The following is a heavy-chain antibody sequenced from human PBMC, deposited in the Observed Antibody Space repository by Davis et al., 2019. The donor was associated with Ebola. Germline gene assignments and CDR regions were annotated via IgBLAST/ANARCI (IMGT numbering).Heavy chain of an antibody. CDR1: GGSFSGYY. J-gene: IGHJ6*02. CDR3: ARGRRLWFGELFNYGMDV. V-gene: IGHV4-34*01. D-gene: IGHD3-10*01. CDR2: INHSGST. Sequence: SETLSLTFAVYGGSFSGYYWSWIRQPPGKGLEWIGEINHSGSTNYNPSLKSRVTISVDTSKNQFSLKLSSVTAADTAVYYCARGRRLWFGELFNYGMDVWGQGTTVTVSS.